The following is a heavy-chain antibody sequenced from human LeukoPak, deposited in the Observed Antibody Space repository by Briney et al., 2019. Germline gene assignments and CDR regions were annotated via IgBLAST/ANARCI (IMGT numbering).Heavy chain of an antibody. V-gene: IGHV3-11*01. CDR3: ARDAIDSSGFDFDY. Sequence: NAGESLRLSCAASGFTFSDYYMTWIRQAPGKGLEWISYISTSAGTIYYADSVKGRFTISRDNAKNSLYLQMNSLRAEDTAVYYCARDAIDSSGFDFDYWGQGTLVTVSS. CDR2: ISTSAGTI. J-gene: IGHJ4*02. CDR1: GFTFSDYY. D-gene: IGHD3-22*01.